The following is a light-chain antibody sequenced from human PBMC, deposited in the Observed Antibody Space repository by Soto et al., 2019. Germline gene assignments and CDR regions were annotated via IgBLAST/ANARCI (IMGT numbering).Light chain of an antibody. CDR2: AAS. V-gene: IGKV1-39*01. Sequence: QLTQSPSSLSASVGDRVIITCRASQSVSRSLNWYQQKAGQAPKLLIYAASTLHSGVPSRFSGSGSGTEFTLTISSLQPEDSATYYCQQNAITPPWTFGQGTKVDIK. CDR1: QSVSRS. J-gene: IGKJ1*01. CDR3: QQNAITPPWT.